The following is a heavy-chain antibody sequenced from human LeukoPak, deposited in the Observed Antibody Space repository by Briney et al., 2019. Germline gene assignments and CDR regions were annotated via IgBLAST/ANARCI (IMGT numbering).Heavy chain of an antibody. J-gene: IGHJ6*02. Sequence: SETLSLTCTVSGGSISSYYWSWIRQPPGKGLEWFGYIYYSGSTNYNPSLKSRVTISVDTSKNQFSLKLSSVTAADTAVYYCARSSGSTYYYGMDVWGQGTTVTVSS. V-gene: IGHV4-59*01. D-gene: IGHD2-2*01. CDR3: ARSSGSTYYYGMDV. CDR2: IYYSGST. CDR1: GGSISSYY.